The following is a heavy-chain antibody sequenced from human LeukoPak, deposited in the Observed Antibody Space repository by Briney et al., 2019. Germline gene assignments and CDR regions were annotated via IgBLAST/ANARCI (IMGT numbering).Heavy chain of an antibody. Sequence: GGSLRLSCATSGFTFSNYGMHWVRQAPGKGLKWVAFIRYDGATKFYADSARGRFSISRDDSKNTVFLQMKSLRGDDTAVYYCAKEGYAGSGTSFQYYFDYWGQGTLVTVSS. CDR2: IRYDGATK. V-gene: IGHV3-30*02. CDR3: AKEGYAGSGTSFQYYFDY. CDR1: GFTFSNYG. J-gene: IGHJ4*02. D-gene: IGHD3-10*01.